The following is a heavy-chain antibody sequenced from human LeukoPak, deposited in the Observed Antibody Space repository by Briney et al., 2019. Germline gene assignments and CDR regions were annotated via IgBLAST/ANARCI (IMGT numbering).Heavy chain of an antibody. CDR2: INHSGST. Sequence: SETLSLTCAVYGGSFSGYYWSWIRQPPGKGLEWIGEINHSGSTNYNPSLKSRVTISVDTSKNQFSLKLSSVTAADTAVYYCARAHDYGDYDAYGMDVWGQGTTVTVSS. V-gene: IGHV4-34*01. D-gene: IGHD4-17*01. CDR3: ARAHDYGDYDAYGMDV. CDR1: GGSFSGYY. J-gene: IGHJ6*02.